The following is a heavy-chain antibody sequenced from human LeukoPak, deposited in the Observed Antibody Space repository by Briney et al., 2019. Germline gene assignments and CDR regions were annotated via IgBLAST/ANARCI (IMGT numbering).Heavy chain of an antibody. D-gene: IGHD6-19*01. CDR2: ISYDGSNK. V-gene: IGHV3-30*04. CDR3: ARDQGVAGNFDY. CDR1: GFTFSSYA. J-gene: IGHJ4*02. Sequence: GGSLRLSCAASGFTFSSYAIHWVRQAPGKGLEWVADISYDGSNKYYADSVKGRFTISRDNSKNTLYLQMNSLRAEDTAVYYCARDQGVAGNFDYWGQGTLVTVSS.